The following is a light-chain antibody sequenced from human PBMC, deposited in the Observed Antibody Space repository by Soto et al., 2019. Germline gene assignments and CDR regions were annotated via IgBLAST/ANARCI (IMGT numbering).Light chain of an antibody. CDR2: SNN. V-gene: IGLV1-44*01. CDR3: AAWDDSLNGPGV. J-gene: IGLJ3*02. Sequence: QSVLPQAPSGSGTSRQRVAIACSGSSSNIGSNTVSWYQQLPGPAPKLLFYSNNQRPSGVPDRFPGSKSGASASLAISGLQSEEEADYDCAAWDDSLNGPGVFGGGTQLTVL. CDR1: SSNIGSNT.